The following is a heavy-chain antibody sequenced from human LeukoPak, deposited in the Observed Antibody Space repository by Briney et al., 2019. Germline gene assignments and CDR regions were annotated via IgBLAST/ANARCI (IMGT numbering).Heavy chain of an antibody. D-gene: IGHD6-19*01. J-gene: IGHJ6*03. CDR2: IKQDGSEK. CDR3: ARDRPQQWLVRGQRGYYYYMDV. Sequence: GGSLRLSCAASGFTFSSYWMSWVRQAPGKGLEWVANIKQDGSEKYYVDSVKGRFTISRDNAKNSLYLQMNSLRAEDTAVYYCARDRPQQWLVRGQRGYYYYMDVWGKGTTVTISS. V-gene: IGHV3-7*01. CDR1: GFTFSSYW.